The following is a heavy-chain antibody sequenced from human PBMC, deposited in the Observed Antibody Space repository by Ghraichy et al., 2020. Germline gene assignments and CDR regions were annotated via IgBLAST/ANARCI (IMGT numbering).Heavy chain of an antibody. CDR1: GGSISSYY. CDR3: ARELFQYSSSWWYYYYGMDV. J-gene: IGHJ6*02. Sequence: SETLSLTCTVSGGSISSYYWSWIRQPPGKRLEWIGYIYYSGSTNYNPSLKSRVTISVDTSKNQFSLKLSSVTAADTAVYYCARELFQYSSSWWYYYYGMDVWGQGTTVTVSS. CDR2: IYYSGST. D-gene: IGHD6-13*01. V-gene: IGHV4-59*01.